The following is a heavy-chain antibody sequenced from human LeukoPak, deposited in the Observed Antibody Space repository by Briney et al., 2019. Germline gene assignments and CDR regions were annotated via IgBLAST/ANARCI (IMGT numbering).Heavy chain of an antibody. D-gene: IGHD6-6*01. V-gene: IGHV4-61*02. CDR1: GGSISRGVYY. CDR3: ARLYSSASIGVHYFDY. J-gene: IGHJ4*02. Sequence: TLSLTCTVSGGSISRGVYYWSWIRQPAGKGLEWIGRVYPSGTTNYDPSLKSRVTISVDTSKNQFSLKLSSVTAADTAIYYCARLYSSASIGVHYFDYWGQGTLVTVSS. CDR2: VYPSGTT.